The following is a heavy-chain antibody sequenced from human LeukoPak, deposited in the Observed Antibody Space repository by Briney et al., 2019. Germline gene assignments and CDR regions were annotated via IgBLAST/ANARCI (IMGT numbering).Heavy chain of an antibody. V-gene: IGHV4-59*08. CDR1: GVSMNSYY. CDR2: IYYNGGT. CDR3: GRLERAMVHP. D-gene: IGHD3-10*01. J-gene: IGHJ5*02. Sequence: SETLSLTSTVSGVSMNSYYWTWIRQPPGKGLEYIGYIYYNGGTNYNPSLKSRVTISVDTSKNQFSLKLTSVTAADTAVYFCGRLERAMVHPWGQGTLVTVSS.